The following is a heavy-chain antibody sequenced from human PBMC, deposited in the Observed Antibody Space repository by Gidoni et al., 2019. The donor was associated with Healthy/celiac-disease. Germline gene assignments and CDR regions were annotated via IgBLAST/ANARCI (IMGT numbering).Heavy chain of an antibody. CDR1: GGSISSYY. CDR2: IYYSGST. V-gene: IGHV4-59*01. CDR3: ASAPIITPYYFDY. J-gene: IGHJ4*02. Sequence: QVQLQESGPGLVKPSETLSLTCPVSGGSISSYYWSWIRQPPGKGLEWIGYIYYSGSTNYNPSLKSRVTISVDTSKNQFSLKLSSVTAADTAVYYCASAPIITPYYFDYWGQGTLVTVSS.